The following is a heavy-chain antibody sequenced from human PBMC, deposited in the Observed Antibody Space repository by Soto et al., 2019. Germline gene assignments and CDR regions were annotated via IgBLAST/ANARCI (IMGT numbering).Heavy chain of an antibody. V-gene: IGHV5-10-1*01. CDR1: GHSFTSYW. D-gene: IGHD3-3*01. J-gene: IGHJ6*02. CDR3: ARLPLLRLGVVIRQYYYGMDV. Sequence: GESLKISCKGSGHSFTSYWISWVRQMPGKGLEWMGRIDPSDSYTNYSPSFQGHVTISADKSISTAYLQWSSLKASGTAMYYCARLPLLRLGVVIRQYYYGMDVWGQGTTVTVS. CDR2: IDPSDSYT.